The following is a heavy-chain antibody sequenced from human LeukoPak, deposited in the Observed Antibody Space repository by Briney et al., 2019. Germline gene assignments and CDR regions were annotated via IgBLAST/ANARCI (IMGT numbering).Heavy chain of an antibody. D-gene: IGHD4-23*01. CDR2: MNPNSGNT. V-gene: IGHV1-8*01. CDR3: ARGRNGGYGYYYYYMDV. Sequence: GASVKVSCKASGYTFTSYDINWVRQATGQGLEWMGWMNPNSGNTGYAQKFQGRGTMTRNTSISTAYMELSSLRSEDTAVYYCARGRNGGYGYYYYYMDVWGKGTTVTVSS. J-gene: IGHJ6*03. CDR1: GYTFTSYD.